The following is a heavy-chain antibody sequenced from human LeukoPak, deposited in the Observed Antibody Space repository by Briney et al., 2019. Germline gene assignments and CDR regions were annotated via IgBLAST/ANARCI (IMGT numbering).Heavy chain of an antibody. J-gene: IGHJ4*02. CDR3: ARWVTYYYDTSGYYYDY. Sequence: GGSLRLSCTASGFTFSDSIMTWVRQAPGKGLEWVSYISSSSSTIYYADSVKGRFTISRDNAKNSLYLQMNSLRDEDTAVYYCARWVTYYYDTSGYYYDYWGQGTLVSVSS. D-gene: IGHD3-22*01. V-gene: IGHV3-48*02. CDR2: ISSSSSTI. CDR1: GFTFSDSI.